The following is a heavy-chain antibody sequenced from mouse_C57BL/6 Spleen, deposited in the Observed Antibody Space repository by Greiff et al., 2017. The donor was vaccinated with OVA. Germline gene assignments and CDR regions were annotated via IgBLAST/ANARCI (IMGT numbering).Heavy chain of an antibody. V-gene: IGHV5-4*01. D-gene: IGHD2-4*01. CDR1: GFTFSSYA. Sequence: EVQGVESGGGLVKPGGSLKLSCAASGFTFSSYAMSWVRQTPEKRLAWVATISDGGSYPYYPDNVQGRFPISRDNAKNNLYLQMSRLNSEDTAMYYCAREGDDYAWFAYWGQGTLVTVSA. CDR3: AREGDDYAWFAY. CDR2: ISDGGSYP. J-gene: IGHJ3*01.